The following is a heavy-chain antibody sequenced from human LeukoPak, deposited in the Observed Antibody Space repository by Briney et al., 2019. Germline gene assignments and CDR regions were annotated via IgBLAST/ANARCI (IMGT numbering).Heavy chain of an antibody. V-gene: IGHV4-59*08. J-gene: IGHJ4*02. D-gene: IGHD6-19*01. CDR2: RGYCGSN. CDR3: ARLATESSSGWLVFDY. CDR1: GGSISSYY. Sequence: SETLSLTCTVSGGSISSYYWTWIRQPPGKGLEWMGYRGYCGSNNYNPSLKSRVTISIDTSKNQFSLTLSSVTAADPAVYYCARLATESSSGWLVFDYWGQETLVTVSS.